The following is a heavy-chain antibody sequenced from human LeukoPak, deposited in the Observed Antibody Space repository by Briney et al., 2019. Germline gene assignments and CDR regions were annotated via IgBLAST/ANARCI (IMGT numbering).Heavy chain of an antibody. V-gene: IGHV1-18*01. CDR2: ISAYNGNT. CDR3: ARDRGSGWSRYYYHMDV. J-gene: IGHJ6*03. Sequence: ASVKVSCKASGYTFTSYGISWVRQPPGQGLEWMGWISAYNGNTDYAQKLQGRVTMTTDTSTSTAYMELRSLRSDDTAVYYCARDRGSGWSRYYYHMDVWGKGTTVTVSS. CDR1: GYTFTSYG. D-gene: IGHD6-19*01.